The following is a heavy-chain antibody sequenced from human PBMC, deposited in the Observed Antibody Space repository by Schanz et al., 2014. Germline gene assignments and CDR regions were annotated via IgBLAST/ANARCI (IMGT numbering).Heavy chain of an antibody. CDR1: GFTFRDYQ. CDR3: AREKRRTEVVLDH. V-gene: IGHV3-11*01. J-gene: IGHJ4*02. Sequence: QVQLVESGGGLVKPGGSLRLSCTASGFTFRDYQMTWIRQAPGKGLEWVSYITSRSAKFYADSVKGRFTISRDNAKNSLYLQMNSLRAEDTAVYYCAREKRRTEVVLDHWGQGTLVTVS. CDR2: ITSRSAK.